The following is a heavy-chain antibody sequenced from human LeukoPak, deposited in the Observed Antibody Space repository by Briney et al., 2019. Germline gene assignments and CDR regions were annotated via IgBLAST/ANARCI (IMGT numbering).Heavy chain of an antibody. D-gene: IGHD6-13*01. V-gene: IGHV4-59*01. Sequence: SETLSLTCTVSGGSISSYYWSWIRQPPGKGLEWIGYIYYSGSTNYSPSLKSRVTISVDTSKNQFSLKLSSVTAPDTAVYYCARFSSIAAAFDYWGQGTLVTVSS. CDR3: ARFSSIAAAFDY. CDR1: GGSISSYY. CDR2: IYYSGST. J-gene: IGHJ4*02.